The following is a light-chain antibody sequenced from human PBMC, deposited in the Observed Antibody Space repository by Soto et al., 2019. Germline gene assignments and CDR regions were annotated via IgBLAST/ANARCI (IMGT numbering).Light chain of an antibody. J-gene: IGLJ1*01. CDR1: SSDVGGYDF. Sequence: QSVLTQPSSVCGSPGQSITISCTGTSSDVGGYDFVSWYQHHPGKAPRLMIYDVSHRPSGVSDRFSASKSGNTASLNISGLLAEDEADYYCSSYTSISTYVFGTGTKVTVL. V-gene: IGLV2-14*03. CDR3: SSYTSISTYV. CDR2: DVS.